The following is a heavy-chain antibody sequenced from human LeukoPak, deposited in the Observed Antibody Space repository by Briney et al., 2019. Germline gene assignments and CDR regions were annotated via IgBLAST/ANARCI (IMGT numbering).Heavy chain of an antibody. CDR3: ARARGPIGYSYYFDY. CDR2: IWYDGSNK. D-gene: IGHD3-22*01. J-gene: IGHJ4*02. Sequence: GGSLRLSCAASGFTFSSYGMHWVRQAPGKGLEWVAVIWYDGSNKYYADSVKGRFTISRDNAKNSLYLQMNSLRAEDTALYYCARARGPIGYSYYFDYWGQGTLVTVSS. V-gene: IGHV3-33*01. CDR1: GFTFSSYG.